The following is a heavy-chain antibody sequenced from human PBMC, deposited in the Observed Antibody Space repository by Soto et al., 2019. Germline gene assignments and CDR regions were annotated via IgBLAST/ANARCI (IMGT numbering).Heavy chain of an antibody. CDR3: ARDGRTGTTFLAFAP. D-gene: IGHD1-7*01. V-gene: IGHV3-7*01. CDR1: GFTFSSYW. J-gene: IGHJ5*02. Sequence: TGGSLRLSCAAPGFTFSSYWMTWVRQAPGKGLEWVANINQDGSEKYYMDSMKGRFTISRDNAKNSLLLQLNSLRAEDTAVYYCARDGRTGTTFLAFAPWGQGTLVTVSS. CDR2: INQDGSEK.